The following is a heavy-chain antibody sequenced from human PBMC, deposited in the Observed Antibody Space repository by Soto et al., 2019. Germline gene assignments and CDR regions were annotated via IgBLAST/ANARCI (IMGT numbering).Heavy chain of an antibody. Sequence: GGSLRLSCAASGCTFSNAWMNWVRQAPGKGLEWVGRIKSKASRGTTDYAAPVKGRFTVSRDDSKNTLYLQMNSLRTEDTAVYYCTTDLYSFGKPIFAFWGPGTLVTVSS. CDR3: TTDLYSFGKPIFAF. V-gene: IGHV3-15*07. J-gene: IGHJ4*02. CDR2: IKSKASRGTT. CDR1: GCTFSNAW. D-gene: IGHD3-3*01.